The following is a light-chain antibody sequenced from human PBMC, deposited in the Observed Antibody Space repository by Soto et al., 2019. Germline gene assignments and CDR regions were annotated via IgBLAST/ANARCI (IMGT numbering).Light chain of an antibody. CDR1: QSISSW. CDR2: KAS. J-gene: IGKJ1*01. CDR3: QQYNSYSWT. V-gene: IGKV1-5*03. Sequence: DIQMTQSPSTLSASVGDRVTITCRASQSISSWLAWYQQKPGKAPKLLIYKASSLESGVPSSFSGRGSGTEFTLTISSLKPDDFATHYCQQYNSYSWTFGKGTQVEIK.